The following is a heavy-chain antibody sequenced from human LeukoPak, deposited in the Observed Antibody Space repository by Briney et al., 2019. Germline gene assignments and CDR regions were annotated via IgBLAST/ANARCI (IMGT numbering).Heavy chain of an antibody. CDR2: IIPILGTA. CDR3: ARTWGGSSWYLDY. J-gene: IGHJ4*02. CDR1: GYTFTSYG. V-gene: IGHV1-69*05. D-gene: IGHD6-13*01. Sequence: SVKVSCKASGYTFTSYGISWVRQAPGQGLEWMGGIIPILGTANYAQKFQGRVTITTDESTSTAYMELSSLRSEDTAVYYCARTWGGSSWYLDYWGQGTLVTVSS.